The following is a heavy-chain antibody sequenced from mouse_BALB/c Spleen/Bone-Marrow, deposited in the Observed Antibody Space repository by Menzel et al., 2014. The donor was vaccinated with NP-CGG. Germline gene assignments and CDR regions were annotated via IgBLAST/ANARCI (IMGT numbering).Heavy chain of an antibody. Sequence: EVQGVESGGGLVKPGGSLKLSCAASGFTFSSYAMSWVRQTPEKRLEWVASISSGGSTYYPDSVKGRFTISRDNARNILYLQMSSLRSEDTAMYYYARGGFRGLDYWGQGTTLTVSS. CDR3: ARGGFRGLDY. CDR2: ISSGGST. CDR1: GFTFSSYA. J-gene: IGHJ2*01. V-gene: IGHV5-6-5*01.